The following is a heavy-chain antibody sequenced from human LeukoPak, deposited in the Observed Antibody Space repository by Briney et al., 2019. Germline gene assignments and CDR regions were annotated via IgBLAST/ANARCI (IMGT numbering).Heavy chain of an antibody. Sequence: GESLKISCKGSGYSFTSYWIGWVRQMPGKGLEWMGIIYPGDSDTRYSPSFQGQVTISADKSISTAYLQWSSLKASDTAMYYCARIPHDYCGGDCSRPHYGMDVWGQGTTVTVSS. D-gene: IGHD2-21*02. V-gene: IGHV5-51*01. CDR1: GYSFTSYW. CDR2: IYPGDSDT. J-gene: IGHJ6*02. CDR3: ARIPHDYCGGDCSRPHYGMDV.